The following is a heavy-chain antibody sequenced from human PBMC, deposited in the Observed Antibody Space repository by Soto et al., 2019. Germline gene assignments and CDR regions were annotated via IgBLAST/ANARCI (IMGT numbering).Heavy chain of an antibody. CDR3: VKGGEDITSPYGMDV. CDR2: ISSGGTYL. Sequence: GGSLRLSCAGSGFTFRTHTLVWVRQAPGKGLEWVSSISSGGTYLEYAHSVKGRFAISRDDAKDSVFLQMNSLKTDDTAVYYCVKGGEDITSPYGMDVWGQGTTVTVSS. J-gene: IGHJ6*02. V-gene: IGHV3-21*06. CDR1: GFTFRTHT. D-gene: IGHD3-16*01.